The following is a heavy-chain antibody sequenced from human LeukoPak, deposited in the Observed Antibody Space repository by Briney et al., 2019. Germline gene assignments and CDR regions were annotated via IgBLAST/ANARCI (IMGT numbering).Heavy chain of an antibody. CDR1: GYSISSGYY. Sequence: SETLSLTCTVSGYSISSGYYWGWIRQPPGKGLEWIGSIYHGGCTYYNLSLKSRVTISVDTSKHQFSLKLPSVTAADTAVYYCARVRLWFGDHLDDYWGQGTLVTVSS. CDR3: ARVRLWFGDHLDDY. D-gene: IGHD3-10*01. CDR2: IYHGGCT. V-gene: IGHV4-38-2*02. J-gene: IGHJ4*02.